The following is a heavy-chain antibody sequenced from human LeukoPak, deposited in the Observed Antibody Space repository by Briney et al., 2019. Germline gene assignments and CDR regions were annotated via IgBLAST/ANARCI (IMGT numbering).Heavy chain of an antibody. V-gene: IGHV4-59*01. CDR2: IYYSGST. CDR3: ARVSKKCDILTGYYPSGAFDI. CDR1: GRSISSYY. J-gene: IGHJ3*02. D-gene: IGHD3-9*01. Sequence: SSETLSLTCTVSGRSISSYYWSWIRQPPGKGLEWIGYIYYSGSTNYNPSLKSRVTISVDTSKNQFSLKLSSVTAADTAVYYCARVSKKCDILTGYYPSGAFDIWGQGTMVTVSS.